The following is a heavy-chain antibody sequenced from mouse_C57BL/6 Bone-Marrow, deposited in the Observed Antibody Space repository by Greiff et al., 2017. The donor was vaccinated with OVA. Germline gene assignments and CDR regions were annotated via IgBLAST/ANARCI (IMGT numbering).Heavy chain of an antibody. J-gene: IGHJ3*01. V-gene: IGHV14-4*01. D-gene: IGHD5-1*01. CDR3: TTSSYLFAY. CDR2: IDPENGDT. CDR1: GFNIKDDY. Sequence: VQLQQSGAELVRPGASVKLSCPASGFNIKDDYMPWVKQRPEQGLEWIGWIDPENGDTEYASKFQGKATITADTSSNTAYLQLSSLTSEDTAVYYCTTSSYLFAYWGQGTLVTVSA.